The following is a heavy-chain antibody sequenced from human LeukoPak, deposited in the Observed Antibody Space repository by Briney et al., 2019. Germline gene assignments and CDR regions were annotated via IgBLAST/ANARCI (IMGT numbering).Heavy chain of an antibody. D-gene: IGHD6-19*01. CDR3: AKGYSSGYYDY. CDR1: GFTFSSYA. CDR2: ISGNGGTT. Sequence: GGSLRLSCAASGFTFSSYAITWVRQAPGKGLEWVSGISGNGGTTYYADSVKGRFTISRDNSKNTLYLQMNSLRVEDTAIYYCAKGYSSGYYDYWGQGTLVTVSS. J-gene: IGHJ4*02. V-gene: IGHV3-23*01.